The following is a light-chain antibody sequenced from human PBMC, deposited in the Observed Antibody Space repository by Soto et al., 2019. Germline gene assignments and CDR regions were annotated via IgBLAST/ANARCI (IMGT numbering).Light chain of an antibody. CDR1: SSDVGGYNY. Sequence: QSALTQPPSASGSPGQSVTISCTGTSSDVGGYNYVSWYQQHPGKAPKLMIYEVSKRPSGVPERFSGSKSGNTASLTVSGLQAEDEADYYCSSYAGSKGVVFGGGTKLTVL. CDR2: EVS. V-gene: IGLV2-8*01. J-gene: IGLJ2*01. CDR3: SSYAGSKGVV.